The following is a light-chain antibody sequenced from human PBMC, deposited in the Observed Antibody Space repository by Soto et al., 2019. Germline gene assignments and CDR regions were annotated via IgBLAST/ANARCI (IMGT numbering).Light chain of an antibody. CDR1: QSVSSSQ. CDR3: PKYGGSQKWT. V-gene: IGKV3-20*01. CDR2: GVS. Sequence: EIVLTQSPGTLSLSPGERATLSCRASQSVSSSQLAWYQQKPGQAPRLLIHGVSSRDTGIPDRFSGSGSGTDFTLTISRLEPEDFAVYYCPKYGGSQKWTFGQGTKVEIK. J-gene: IGKJ1*01.